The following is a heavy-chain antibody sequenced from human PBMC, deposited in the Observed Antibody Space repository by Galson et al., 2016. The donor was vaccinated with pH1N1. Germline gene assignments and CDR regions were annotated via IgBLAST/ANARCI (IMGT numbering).Heavy chain of an antibody. V-gene: IGHV5-51*01. CDR1: GYSLTNYW. J-gene: IGHJ1*01. Sequence: QSGAEVKKPGESLRISCEGFGYSLTNYWIVWVRQMPGKGLEWMGIIYLSDSHTTYSPSFQGQVTISADKSISTAYLQWSSLKASDTAMYYCGRLAAAGHSEYFQQWGQGTLVTVSS. D-gene: IGHD6-13*01. CDR2: IYLSDSHT. CDR3: GRLAAAGHSEYFQQ.